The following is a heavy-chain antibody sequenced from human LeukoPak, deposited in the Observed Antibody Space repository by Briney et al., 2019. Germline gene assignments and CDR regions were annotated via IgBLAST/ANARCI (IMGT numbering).Heavy chain of an antibody. Sequence: SETLSLTCAVYGGSFSGYYWSWIRQPPGKGLEWIGEINHSGSTNYNPSLKSRVTISVDTSKNQFSLELSSVTAADTAVYYCAREFMVRGVIISYYYYYMDVWGKGTTVTVSS. CDR2: INHSGST. CDR3: AREFMVRGVIISYYYYYMDV. J-gene: IGHJ6*03. CDR1: GGSFSGYY. D-gene: IGHD3-10*01. V-gene: IGHV4-34*01.